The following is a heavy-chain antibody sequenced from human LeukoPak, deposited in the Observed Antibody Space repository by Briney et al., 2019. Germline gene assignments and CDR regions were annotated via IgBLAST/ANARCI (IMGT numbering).Heavy chain of an antibody. CDR1: GFTFDDYA. Sequence: PGGSPRLSCAASGFTFDDYAMRWVRQAPGKGLEWVSGISGSGDSTYYADSVKGRFTISRDNSKNTLYLQMNSLRAEDTAVYYCARRSGIAVAGAFDYWGQGTLVTVSS. D-gene: IGHD6-19*01. CDR2: ISGSGDST. CDR3: ARRSGIAVAGAFDY. V-gene: IGHV3-23*01. J-gene: IGHJ4*02.